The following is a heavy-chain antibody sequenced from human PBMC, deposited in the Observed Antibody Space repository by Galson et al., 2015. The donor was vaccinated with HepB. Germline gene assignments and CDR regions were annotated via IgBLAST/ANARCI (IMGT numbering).Heavy chain of an antibody. CDR1: GFNFNIHT. V-gene: IGHV3-30-3*01. D-gene: IGHD1-1*01. Sequence: SLRLSCAASGFNFNIHTLDWVRQAPGKGLEWVALISYDGSDEFYADSVRGRFTISRDNSKNILYLQMNSLRAEDTAVYYCASDLKQKLGYFDLWGRGTLVTVSS. CDR3: ASDLKQKLGYFDL. CDR2: ISYDGSDE. J-gene: IGHJ2*01.